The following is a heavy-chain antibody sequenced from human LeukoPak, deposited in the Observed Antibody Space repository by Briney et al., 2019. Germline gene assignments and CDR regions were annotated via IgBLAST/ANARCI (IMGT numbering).Heavy chain of an antibody. CDR1: GFSVSDNY. J-gene: IGHJ6*03. Sequence: GGSLRLSCAASGFSVSDNYMSWVRQAPGIGLEWVSVIHRGGITYYADSVKGRFTISRDDSKNTLYLQMNSLRAEDTAVYYCARRLPLDYYMDVWGKGTTVTVSS. CDR2: IHRGGIT. CDR3: ARRLPLDYYMDV. V-gene: IGHV3-53*01.